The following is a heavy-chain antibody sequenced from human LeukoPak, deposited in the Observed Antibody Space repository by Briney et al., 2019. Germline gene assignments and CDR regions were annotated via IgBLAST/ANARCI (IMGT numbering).Heavy chain of an antibody. V-gene: IGHV3-30-3*01. CDR3: ARDKDGAVAVFWFDP. Sequence: GGSLRLSCAASGFTFSSDAMHCVRQAPGKGLEWGAVISYDGSNKYYADSVKGRFTISRDNSKNTLYLQMNSPRAEDTAVYYCARDKDGAVAVFWFDPWGQGTLVTVSS. CDR1: GFTFSSDA. D-gene: IGHD6-19*01. J-gene: IGHJ5*02. CDR2: ISYDGSNK.